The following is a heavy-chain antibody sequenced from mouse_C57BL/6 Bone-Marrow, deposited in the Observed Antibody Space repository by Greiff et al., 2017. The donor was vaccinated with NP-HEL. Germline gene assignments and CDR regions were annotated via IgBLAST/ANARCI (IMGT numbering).Heavy chain of an antibody. CDR3: ASLYGSPYWYFDV. J-gene: IGHJ1*03. V-gene: IGHV5-17*01. CDR1: GFTFSDYG. CDR2: ISSGSSTI. D-gene: IGHD1-1*01. Sequence: EVKLVESGGGLVKPGGSLKLSCAASGFTFSDYGMHWVRQAPETGLAWVAYISSGSSTIYYADTVKGRFTISRDNAKNTLFLQMTSLRSEDTAMYYCASLYGSPYWYFDVWGTGTTVTVSS.